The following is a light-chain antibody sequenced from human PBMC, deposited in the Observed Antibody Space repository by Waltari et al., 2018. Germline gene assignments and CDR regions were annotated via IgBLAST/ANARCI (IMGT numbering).Light chain of an antibody. CDR2: AAS. CDR3: QQSDSMPLT. Sequence: DIQMTQSPSSLSASVGDRVTITFRASQSITSYLNWYQQKPGQAPNLLIYAASSLQSGVPSRFSGSGSGTDFTLTISSLQPEDFATYYCQQSDSMPLTFGGGTKVEI. CDR1: QSITSY. V-gene: IGKV1-39*01. J-gene: IGKJ4*01.